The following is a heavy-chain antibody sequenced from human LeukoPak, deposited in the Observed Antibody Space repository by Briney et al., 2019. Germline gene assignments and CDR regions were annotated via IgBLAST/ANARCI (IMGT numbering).Heavy chain of an antibody. J-gene: IGHJ4*02. Sequence: GGSLRLSCAASGFTFSSYSMNWVRQAPGKGLEWVSSITSSRGYIYYADSVKGRFTISRDNAKNSLYLQMNSLRAEDTAVYYCAREALTGYYTAFDYWGQGTLVTVSS. CDR1: GFTFSSYS. CDR2: ITSSRGYI. V-gene: IGHV3-21*01. CDR3: AREALTGYYTAFDY. D-gene: IGHD3-9*01.